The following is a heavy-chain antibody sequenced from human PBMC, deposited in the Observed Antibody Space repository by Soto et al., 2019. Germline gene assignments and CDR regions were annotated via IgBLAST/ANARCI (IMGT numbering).Heavy chain of an antibody. Sequence: QLQLQESGPGLVKPSETLSLTCTVSGGSISSSSYYWGWIRQPPGKGLEWIGNIYYIGSTYYNPSLKSRVTISVAPSKYQFSLKLSSVTAADTAVYYCARRERGYFDCIDCWGQGTLVTVSS. CDR3: ARRERGYFDCIDC. CDR1: GGSISSSSYY. V-gene: IGHV4-39*01. CDR2: IYYIGST. J-gene: IGHJ4*02. D-gene: IGHD3-9*01.